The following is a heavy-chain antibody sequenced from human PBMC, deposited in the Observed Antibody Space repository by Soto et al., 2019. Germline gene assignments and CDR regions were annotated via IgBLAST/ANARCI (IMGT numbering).Heavy chain of an antibody. CDR1: GDSVSSNSAG. V-gene: IGHV6-1*01. Sequence: PSQTLSLTCDISGDSVSSNSAGWNWIRQTPSRGLEWLGRTYYRSKWYNNYAVSVKSRVSVNPDTAKNQFSPQLNSVTPEDTAVYYCARGSWDDVSGHYYMDVWGKGTTVTVSS. CDR3: ARGSWDDVSGHYYMDV. CDR2: TYYRSKWYN. J-gene: IGHJ6*03. D-gene: IGHD1-1*01.